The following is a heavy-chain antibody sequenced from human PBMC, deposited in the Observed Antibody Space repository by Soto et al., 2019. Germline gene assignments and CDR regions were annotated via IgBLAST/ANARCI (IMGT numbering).Heavy chain of an antibody. V-gene: IGHV4-28*01. Sequence: PSETLSLTCAVSGYSLSSSNWWGWIRQPPGKGLEWIGYIYYSGSTSYNPSLKSRVTMSLDTSKNQFSLKLSSVTAVDTAVYYCARKKDSSGYWDWGQGTLVTVSS. CDR2: IYYSGST. CDR3: ARKKDSSGYWD. D-gene: IGHD3-22*01. J-gene: IGHJ4*02. CDR1: GYSLSSSNW.